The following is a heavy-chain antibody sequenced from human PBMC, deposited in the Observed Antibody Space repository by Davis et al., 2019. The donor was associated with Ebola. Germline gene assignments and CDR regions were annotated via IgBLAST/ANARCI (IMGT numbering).Heavy chain of an antibody. V-gene: IGHV3-74*01. Sequence: GESLKISCAASGFTFSSYWMHWVRQAPGKGLVWVSRINRDGSSTYYADSVKGRFTISRDNSKNTLYLQMNSLRAEDTAVYYCAKELTTVVTWGGYYWGQGTLVTVSS. CDR2: INRDGSST. CDR3: AKELTTVVTWGGYY. J-gene: IGHJ4*02. D-gene: IGHD4-23*01. CDR1: GFTFSSYW.